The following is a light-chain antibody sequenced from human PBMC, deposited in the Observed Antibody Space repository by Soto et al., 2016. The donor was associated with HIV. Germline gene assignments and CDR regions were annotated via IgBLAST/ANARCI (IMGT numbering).Light chain of an antibody. V-gene: IGLV3-1*01. CDR3: QAWDSGTAV. CDR1: KLGDKY. CDR2: QDT. Sequence: SYELTQPPSVSVSPGQTASITCSGNKLGDKYACWHQQKPGQSPVLVMYQDTKRPSGIPERFSGSNSGNTATLTISGTQSMDEADYYCQAWDSGTAVFGGGTKLTVL. J-gene: IGLJ2*01.